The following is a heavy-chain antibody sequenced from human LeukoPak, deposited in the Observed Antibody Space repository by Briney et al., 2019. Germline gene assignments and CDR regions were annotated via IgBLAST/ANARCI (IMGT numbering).Heavy chain of an antibody. J-gene: IGHJ4*02. CDR1: TLTFSTHS. CDR2: MDSSRGYI. D-gene: IGHD7-27*01. Sequence: GGSLRLYCAASTLTFSTHSMNWVRQAPGKGLEWVSSMDSSRGYIYYADSVKGRFTMSRDNAKNSLYLQMNSLTVEDTAVYYCARDPNWFDYWGQGTLVTVSS. CDR3: ARDPNWFDY. V-gene: IGHV3-21*01.